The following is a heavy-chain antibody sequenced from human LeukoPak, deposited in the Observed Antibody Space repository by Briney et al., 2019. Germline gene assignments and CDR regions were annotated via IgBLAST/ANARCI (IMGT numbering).Heavy chain of an antibody. V-gene: IGHV4-59*08. Sequence: SETLSLTCTVSGGSISIYYWSWIRQPPGKGLEWIGYIYYSGSTNYNPSLKSRVTISVDTSKNQFSLKLSSVTAADTAVYYCARAPVVGPSYFDYWGQGTLVTVSS. CDR2: IYYSGST. CDR3: ARAPVVGPSYFDY. J-gene: IGHJ4*02. CDR1: GGSISIYY. D-gene: IGHD4-23*01.